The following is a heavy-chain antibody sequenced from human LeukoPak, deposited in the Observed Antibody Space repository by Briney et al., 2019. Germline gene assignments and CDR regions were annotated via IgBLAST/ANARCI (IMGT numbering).Heavy chain of an antibody. J-gene: IGHJ4*02. CDR1: GYTFTGYY. CDR3: ARDHVVGATWLEPPDY. Sequence: ASVKVSCKASGYTFTGYYMHWVRQAPGQGLEWMGWINPNSGGTNYAQKFQGRVTMTRDTSTSTAYMEPSRLRSDDTAVYYCARDHVVGATWLEPPDYWGQGTLVTVSS. D-gene: IGHD1-26*01. V-gene: IGHV1-2*02. CDR2: INPNSGGT.